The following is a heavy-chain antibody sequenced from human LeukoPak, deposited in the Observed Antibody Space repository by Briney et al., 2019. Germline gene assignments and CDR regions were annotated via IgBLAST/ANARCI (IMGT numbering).Heavy chain of an antibody. Sequence: PSETLSLTCAVYGGSFSGYYWSWIRQPPGKGLEWIGEINHSGSTNYNPSLNSRVTISVDTSKNQFSLKLTSVTAADTAVYYCAITPTSCGGDCGWVFDYWGQGTLVTVSS. CDR3: AITPTSCGGDCGWVFDY. V-gene: IGHV4-34*01. D-gene: IGHD2-21*02. J-gene: IGHJ4*02. CDR1: GGSFSGYY. CDR2: INHSGST.